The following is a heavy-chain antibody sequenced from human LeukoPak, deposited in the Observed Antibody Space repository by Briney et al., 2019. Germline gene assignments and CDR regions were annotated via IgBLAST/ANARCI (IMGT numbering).Heavy chain of an antibody. J-gene: IGHJ4*02. CDR2: IHHSGST. V-gene: IGHV4-4*02. CDR1: GFTFSSYSM. D-gene: IGHD3-22*01. Sequence: GSLRLSCAASGFTFSSYSMNWVRQPPGKGLEWIGEIHHSGSTNYSPSLKSRVTISVDNSRNQFSLGLSSVSAADTAVYYCARGIPGYFGTSGYYYEYWGQGTLVTVSS. CDR3: ARGIPGYFGTSGYYYEY.